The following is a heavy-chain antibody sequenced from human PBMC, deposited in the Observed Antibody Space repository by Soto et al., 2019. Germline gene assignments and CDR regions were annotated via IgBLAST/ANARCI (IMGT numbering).Heavy chain of an antibody. CDR1: GGSISSGGYS. Sequence: PSETLSLICAVSGGSISSGGYSWSWIRQPPGKGLEWIGYIYHSGSTYYNPSLKSRVTISVDRSKNQFSLKLSSVTAVDTSVYYCARVVRFLETSWFDPWGQGTLVTVSS. V-gene: IGHV4-30-2*01. D-gene: IGHD3-3*01. CDR3: ARVVRFLETSWFDP. CDR2: IYHSGST. J-gene: IGHJ5*02.